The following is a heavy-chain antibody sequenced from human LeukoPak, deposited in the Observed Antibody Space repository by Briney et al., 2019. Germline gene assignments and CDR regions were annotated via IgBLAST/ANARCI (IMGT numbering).Heavy chain of an antibody. CDR1: GFTFSSYA. J-gene: IGHJ4*02. D-gene: IGHD2-2*01. Sequence: TGGSLRLSCAASGFTFSSYAMNWVRQAPGKGLEWVSSISSSSSYIYYADSVKGRFTISRDNAKNSLYLQMNSLRAEDTAVYYCVRRPAAMKGEDYWGQGTLVTVSS. V-gene: IGHV3-21*01. CDR3: VRRPAAMKGEDY. CDR2: ISSSSSYI.